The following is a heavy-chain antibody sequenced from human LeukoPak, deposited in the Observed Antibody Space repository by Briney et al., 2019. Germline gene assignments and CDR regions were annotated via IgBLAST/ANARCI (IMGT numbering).Heavy chain of an antibody. CDR3: ARALWSTVTTLFDY. D-gene: IGHD4-17*01. V-gene: IGHV3-30*01. Sequence: GGSLRLSCAASGFTFCSYAMHWVRQAPGKGLEWVAVISYDGSNKYYADSVKGRFAISRDNSKNTLYLQMNSLRAEDTAVYYCARALWSTVTTLFDYWGQGTLVTVSS. CDR1: GFTFCSYA. J-gene: IGHJ4*02. CDR2: ISYDGSNK.